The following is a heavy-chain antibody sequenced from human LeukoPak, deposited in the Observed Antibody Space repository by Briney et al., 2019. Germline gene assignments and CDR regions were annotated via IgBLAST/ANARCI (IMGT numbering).Heavy chain of an antibody. V-gene: IGHV3-74*01. CDR1: GFTVSSNY. CDR3: ARESSDWFSDAFDI. CDR2: INSDGNRT. J-gene: IGHJ3*02. Sequence: GGSLRLSCAASGFTVSSNYMSWVRQAPGKGLVWVSRINSDGNRTNYADFVKGRFTISRDNAKNTLYVQINSLRAEDTAVYYCARESSDWFSDAFDIWGQGTVVTVSS. D-gene: IGHD6-19*01.